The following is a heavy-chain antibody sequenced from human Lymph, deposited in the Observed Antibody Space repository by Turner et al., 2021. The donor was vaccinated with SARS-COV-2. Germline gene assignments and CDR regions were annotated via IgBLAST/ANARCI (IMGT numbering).Heavy chain of an antibody. CDR1: GYTFTGYY. D-gene: IGHD3-3*01. Sequence: QVQLVQSGAEVKKPGASVKVSCKASGYTFTGYYMHWVRQAPGQGLEWMGWINPNSGGTNYAQKFQGRVTMTRDTSIRTAYMELSRLRSDDTAVYYCARDVERYNDFWSGYSGGYGLDVWGQGTTVTVSS. CDR2: INPNSGGT. CDR3: ARDVERYNDFWSGYSGGYGLDV. V-gene: IGHV1-2*02. J-gene: IGHJ6*02.